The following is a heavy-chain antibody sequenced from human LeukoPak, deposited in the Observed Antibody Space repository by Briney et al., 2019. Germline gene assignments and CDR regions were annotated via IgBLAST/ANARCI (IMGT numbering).Heavy chain of an antibody. D-gene: IGHD3-22*01. V-gene: IGHV3-23*01. CDR3: AKNQYYYDSAADY. CDR1: GFTFSSYA. J-gene: IGHJ4*02. Sequence: PGWCLRLSCAASGFTFSSYAMSWVRPAPGKGLAWVSAISGSGGSTYYADSVKGRFTISRDNSKNTLYLQMNSLRAEDTAVYYCAKNQYYYDSAADYWGQGTLVTVSS. CDR2: ISGSGGST.